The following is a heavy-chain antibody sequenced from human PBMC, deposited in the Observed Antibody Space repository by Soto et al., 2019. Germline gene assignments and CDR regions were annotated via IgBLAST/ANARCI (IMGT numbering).Heavy chain of an antibody. CDR1: GFTFSSYA. D-gene: IGHD2-15*01. CDR2: ISGSGGST. CDR3: AKDLAEVFDY. J-gene: IGHJ4*02. Sequence: GESLKISCAASGFTFSSYAMSWVRQAPGKGLEWVSAISGSGGSTYYADSVKGRFTISRDNSKNTLYLQMNSLRAEYTAVYYCAKDLAEVFDYWGQGTLVTVSS. V-gene: IGHV3-23*01.